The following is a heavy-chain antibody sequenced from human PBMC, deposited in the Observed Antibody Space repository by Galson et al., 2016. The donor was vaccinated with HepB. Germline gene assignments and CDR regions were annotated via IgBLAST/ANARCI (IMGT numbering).Heavy chain of an antibody. V-gene: IGHV5-51*01. D-gene: IGHD2-15*01. CDR2: IYPGDSHS. CDR1: GYIFNNFW. CDR3: ARTHSGGTDYYYYAMDV. Sequence: QSGAEVKKPGESLKISCKGSGYIFNNFWVAWVRQMPGKGLEWMGIIYPGDSHSRHSPSLQGQVTISAGKSINTAYLQWSSLTASDTAVYYCARTHSGGTDYYYYAMDVWGQGTTVTVSS. J-gene: IGHJ6*02.